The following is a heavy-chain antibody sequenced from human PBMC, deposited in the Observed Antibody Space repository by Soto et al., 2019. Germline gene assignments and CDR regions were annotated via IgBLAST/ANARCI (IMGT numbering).Heavy chain of an antibody. J-gene: IGHJ4*02. CDR2: IYYSGST. CDR1: GGSISRGGYY. CDR3: ARWQRTEYYFDY. V-gene: IGHV4-31*03. Sequence: SETLSLTCTVSGGSISRGGYYWSWIRQHPGKGLEWIGYIYYSGSTYYNPSLKCRVTISVDTSKNQFSLKLSSVTAADTAVDYCARWQRTEYYFDYWGQGTLVTVSS.